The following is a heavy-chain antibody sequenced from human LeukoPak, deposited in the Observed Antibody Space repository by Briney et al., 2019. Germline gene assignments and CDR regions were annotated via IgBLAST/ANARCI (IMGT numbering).Heavy chain of an antibody. CDR3: AKVNNAYESIVSDF. Sequence: GGSLRLSCAASGFSFSNYVMCWVRQAPGGGLESVSAISASGLTTYYADSVKGRFTISRDNSKNTLYLQINSLRADDSAVYYCAKVNNAYESIVSDFWGQGTLVTVSS. CDR2: ISASGLTT. CDR1: GFSFSNYV. V-gene: IGHV3-23*01. J-gene: IGHJ4*02. D-gene: IGHD3-16*02.